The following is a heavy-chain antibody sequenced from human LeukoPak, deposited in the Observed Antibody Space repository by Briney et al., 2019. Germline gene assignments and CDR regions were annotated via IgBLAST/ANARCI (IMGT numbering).Heavy chain of an antibody. Sequence: GGSLRLSRAASGFTFSSYSMNWVRQAPGKGLEWVSSISSTSSYIYYADSVKGRFTISRDNAKNSLYLQMNSLRAEDTAVYYCARASSGWAVDLYYFDYWGQGALVTVSS. CDR2: ISSTSSYI. CDR3: ARASSGWAVDLYYFDY. CDR1: GFTFSSYS. D-gene: IGHD6-19*01. V-gene: IGHV3-21*01. J-gene: IGHJ4*02.